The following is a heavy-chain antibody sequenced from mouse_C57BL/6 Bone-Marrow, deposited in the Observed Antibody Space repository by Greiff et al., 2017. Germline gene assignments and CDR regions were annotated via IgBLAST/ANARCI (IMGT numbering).Heavy chain of an antibody. J-gene: IGHJ2*01. CDR1: GFTFSSYA. D-gene: IGHD2-2*01. V-gene: IGHV5-4*01. CDR3: ARGVRSTMVSDY. CDR2: ISDGGSYT. Sequence: EVQLVESGGGLVKPGGSLKLSCAASGFTFSSYAMSWVRQTPEKRLEWVATISDGGSYTYYPDNVKGRFTISRDNAKNNLYLQMSHLKSEDTAMYYCARGVRSTMVSDYWGQGTTLTVSS.